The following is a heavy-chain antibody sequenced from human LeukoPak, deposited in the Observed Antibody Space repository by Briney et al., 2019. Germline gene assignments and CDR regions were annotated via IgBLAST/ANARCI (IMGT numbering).Heavy chain of an antibody. Sequence: SGGSLRLSCAASGFTFSSYEMNWVRQAPGKGLEWVSYVSSSGSTIYYADSVKGRFTISRDNSQNTLYLQMNSLRPEDTAVYYCAKESPSYREFDYWGQGTLVTVSS. D-gene: IGHD1-14*01. CDR1: GFTFSSYE. V-gene: IGHV3-48*03. CDR2: VSSSGSTI. J-gene: IGHJ4*02. CDR3: AKESPSYREFDY.